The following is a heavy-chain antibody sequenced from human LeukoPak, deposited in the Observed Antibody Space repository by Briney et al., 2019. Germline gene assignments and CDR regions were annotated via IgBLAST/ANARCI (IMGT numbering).Heavy chain of an antibody. CDR1: GGSISSYY. J-gene: IGHJ3*02. V-gene: IGHV4-4*07. Sequence: SETLSLTCTVSGGSISSYYWSWIRQPAGKGLEWIGRIYTSGSTNYNPSLKSRVTMSVDTSKNQFSLKLSSVTAADTAVYYCARSIMITFGGVIAHIPDSFDIWGHETMVTVSS. CDR2: IYTSGST. D-gene: IGHD3-16*02. CDR3: ARSIMITFGGVIAHIPDSFDI.